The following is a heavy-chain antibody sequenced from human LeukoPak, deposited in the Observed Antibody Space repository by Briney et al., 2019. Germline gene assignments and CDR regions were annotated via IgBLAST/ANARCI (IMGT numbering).Heavy chain of an antibody. V-gene: IGHV3-23*01. Sequence: GGSLRLSCAASGFTFRTSAFSWVRQSPGRGLEWVSTVGTDSDTYYPDSVKGRFTISRDNSKNTVYLQMTGLRADDTAVYYCAKKTPGIHPFDSWGQGTLVTVSP. CDR3: AKKTPGIHPFDS. J-gene: IGHJ4*02. D-gene: IGHD6-13*01. CDR2: VGTDSDT. CDR1: GFTFRTSA.